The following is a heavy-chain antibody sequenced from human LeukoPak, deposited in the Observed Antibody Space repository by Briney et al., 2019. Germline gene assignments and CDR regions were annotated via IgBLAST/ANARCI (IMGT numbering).Heavy chain of an antibody. CDR3: AKSFYSSRWSFDS. CDR1: GDSSRSRDSY. Sequence: SETLSLTCTVSGDSSRSRDSYRGWIRQPPGKGLEWIGSLYYSGSSYYNPSLKSRVTISADTSKNQFSLKLTSVTAADTAVYYCAKSFYSSRWSFDSWGQGTLVTVPS. CDR2: LYYSGSS. V-gene: IGHV4-39*01. J-gene: IGHJ4*02. D-gene: IGHD6-13*01.